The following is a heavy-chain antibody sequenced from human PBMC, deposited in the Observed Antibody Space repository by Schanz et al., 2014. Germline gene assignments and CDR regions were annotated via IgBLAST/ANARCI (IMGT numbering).Heavy chain of an antibody. Sequence: QVQLVQSGPAVKKPGASMKVSCLASGYSFTEYFLHWVRQAPGQGLEWMGWINPNSGETNYEQKFKGRVTLTRDTSISTAFMELSGLTSHDTATDFCARARYTGYDCSGYWGQGTLLIVSS. CDR3: ARARYTGYDCSGY. J-gene: IGHJ4*02. V-gene: IGHV1-2*02. D-gene: IGHD5-12*01. CDR1: GYSFTEYF. CDR2: INPNSGET.